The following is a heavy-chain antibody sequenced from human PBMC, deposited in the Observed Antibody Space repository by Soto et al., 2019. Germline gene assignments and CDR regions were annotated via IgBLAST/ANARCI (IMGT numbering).Heavy chain of an antibody. Sequence: QVQLQQWSAGLLKPSETLSLTCAVYGGSFSGYYWSWIRQPPGKGLEWIGEINHSGSTNYNPSLKSRVTISVDTSKNQFSLKLSSVTAADTAVYYCATVAVARNGYWGQGTLVTVSS. D-gene: IGHD6-19*01. J-gene: IGHJ4*02. V-gene: IGHV4-34*01. CDR3: ATVAVARNGY. CDR2: INHSGST. CDR1: GGSFSGYY.